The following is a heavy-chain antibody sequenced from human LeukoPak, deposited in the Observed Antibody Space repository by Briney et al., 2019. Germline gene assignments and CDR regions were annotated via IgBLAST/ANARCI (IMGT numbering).Heavy chain of an antibody. V-gene: IGHV4-4*07. CDR3: ARPNRQITFGGVIVISRSYYFDY. J-gene: IGHJ4*02. CDR2: IYTSGST. Sequence: SETLSLTCTVSGGSISSYYWSWIRQPAGKGLEWIGRIYTSGSTNYNPSLKSRVTISVDTSKNQFSLKLSSVTAADTAVYYCARPNRQITFGGVIVISRSYYFDYWGQGTLVTVSS. CDR1: GGSISSYY. D-gene: IGHD3-16*02.